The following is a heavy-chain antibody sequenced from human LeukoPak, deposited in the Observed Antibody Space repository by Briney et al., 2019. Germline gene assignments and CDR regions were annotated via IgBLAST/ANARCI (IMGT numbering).Heavy chain of an antibody. D-gene: IGHD4-11*01. CDR2: LSNSGDLT. CDR1: GFTFSSYA. V-gene: IGHV3-23*01. CDR3: AKDVSVTTPYYFDY. J-gene: IGHJ4*02. Sequence: GGSLRLSCAASGFTFSSYAMSWVRQAQGKGLEWVSALSNSGDLTYYADSVKGRFTISRDNSKNTLYLQMNSLRAEDTAIYYCAKDVSVTTPYYFDYWGQGTLVTVSS.